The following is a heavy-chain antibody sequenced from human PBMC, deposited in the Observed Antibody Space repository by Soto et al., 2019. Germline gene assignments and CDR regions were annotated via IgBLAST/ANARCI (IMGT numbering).Heavy chain of an antibody. J-gene: IGHJ3*02. CDR3: ATFLLVGAFDI. CDR2: ISYDESHK. V-gene: IGHV3-30*04. Sequence: PGGSLRLSCGASGFTFSNYAIHWVRQAPGKGLEWVAVISYDESHKYYADSVKGRFTIYRDNFKNTLHLQMNSLRAEDTAVYYCATFLLVGAFDIWGQGTMVTVS. D-gene: IGHD1-26*01. CDR1: GFTFSNYA.